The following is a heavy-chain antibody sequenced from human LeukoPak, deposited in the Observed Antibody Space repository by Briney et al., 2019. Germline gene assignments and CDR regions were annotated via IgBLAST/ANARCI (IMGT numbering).Heavy chain of an antibody. Sequence: SETLSLTCTVSGDSISGYYWTWIRQPAGKGLEWIGRIYTSGSTNYNPSLKSRVTKSVDTSKNQFSLKMSSLTAADTAVYYCARARGGSGSYGHFDSWGQGTLVTVSS. CDR3: ARARGGSGSYGHFDS. CDR2: IYTSGST. CDR1: GDSISGYY. J-gene: IGHJ4*02. V-gene: IGHV4-4*07. D-gene: IGHD1-26*01.